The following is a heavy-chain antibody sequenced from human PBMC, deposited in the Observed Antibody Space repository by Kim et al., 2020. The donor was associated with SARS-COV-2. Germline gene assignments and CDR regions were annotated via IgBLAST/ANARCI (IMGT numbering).Heavy chain of an antibody. J-gene: IGHJ4*02. V-gene: IGHV3-49*04. CDR2: IRSKAYGGTT. CDR3: TRESDYYYDSSGYADY. D-gene: IGHD3-22*01. Sequence: GGSLRLSCTASGFTFGDYAMSWVRQAPGKGLEWVGFIRSKAYGGTTEYAASVKGRSTISRDDSKSIAYLQMNSLKTEDTAVYYCTRESDYYYDSSGYADYWGQGTLVTVSS. CDR1: GFTFGDYA.